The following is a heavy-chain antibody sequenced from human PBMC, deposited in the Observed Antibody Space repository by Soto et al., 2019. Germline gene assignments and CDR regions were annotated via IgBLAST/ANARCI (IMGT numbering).Heavy chain of an antibody. CDR3: ASGGLGAYWFAP. CDR2: IKGDESAT. V-gene: IGHV3-74*01. Sequence: EVQLVESGGGLVQAGASLRLSCAASGFTFSTYWMHWVRQAPGKGLIWLSRIKGDESATNYADPVEGRFTISRDNAKKTVYLQVNSLRVEDTAVYYCASGGLGAYWFAPWGQGTLVTVSS. J-gene: IGHJ5*02. CDR1: GFTFSTYW. D-gene: IGHD5-12*01.